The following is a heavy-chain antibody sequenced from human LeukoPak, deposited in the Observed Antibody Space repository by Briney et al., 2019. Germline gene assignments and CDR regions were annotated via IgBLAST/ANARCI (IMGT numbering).Heavy chain of an antibody. CDR2: ISSSGSTI. CDR1: GFTFSDHY. D-gene: IGHD6-6*01. CDR3: ASIAARPGGRRDY. Sequence: GSLRLSCAASGFTFSDHYMSWIRQAPGKGLEWVSYISSSGSTIYYADSVKGRFTISRDNAKNSLYLQMNSLRAEDTAVYYCASIAARPGGRRDYWGQGTLVTVSS. J-gene: IGHJ4*02. V-gene: IGHV3-11*04.